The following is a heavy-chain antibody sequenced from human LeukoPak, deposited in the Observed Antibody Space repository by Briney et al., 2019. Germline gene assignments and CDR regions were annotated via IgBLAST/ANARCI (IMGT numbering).Heavy chain of an antibody. CDR1: GFTFSSYG. D-gene: IGHD6-25*01. V-gene: IGHV3-30*02. CDR3: AKNLRNGIAAYDY. Sequence: GGSLRLSCAASGFTFSSYGMHWVRQAPGKGLEWVAVIWYGGSNKYYADSVKGRFTISRDNSKNTLYLQMNSLRAEDTAVYYCAKNLRNGIAAYDYWGQGTLVTVSS. CDR2: IWYGGSNK. J-gene: IGHJ4*02.